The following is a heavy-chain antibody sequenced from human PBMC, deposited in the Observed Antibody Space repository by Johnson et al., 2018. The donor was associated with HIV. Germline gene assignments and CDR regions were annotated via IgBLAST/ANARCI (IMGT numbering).Heavy chain of an antibody. CDR2: ISWNSGSI. Sequence: EVQLVESGGSVVRPGGSPRLSCAASGFSFNDYGMHWVRQAPGKGLEWVSGISWNSGSIGYADSVKGRFTISRDNAKNSLYLQINSLRAEDTALYYCAKDRGTDDAFDIWGQGTMVTVSS. J-gene: IGHJ3*02. CDR1: GFSFNDYG. CDR3: AKDRGTDDAFDI. V-gene: IGHV3-9*01. D-gene: IGHD3-16*01.